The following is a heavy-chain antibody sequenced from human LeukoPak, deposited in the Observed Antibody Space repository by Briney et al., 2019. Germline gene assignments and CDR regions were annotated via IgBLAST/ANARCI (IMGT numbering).Heavy chain of an antibody. J-gene: IGHJ4*02. CDR3: VRGYSYGYRFDY. Sequence: GGSLRLSCAASGFTFSSYWMHWVRQAPGKGLVWVSRINSDGSSTSYADSVKGRFTISRDNAKNSLYLQMNSLRAEDTALYYCVRGYSYGYRFDYWGQGTLVTVS. CDR2: INSDGSST. CDR1: GFTFSSYW. D-gene: IGHD5-18*01. V-gene: IGHV3-74*01.